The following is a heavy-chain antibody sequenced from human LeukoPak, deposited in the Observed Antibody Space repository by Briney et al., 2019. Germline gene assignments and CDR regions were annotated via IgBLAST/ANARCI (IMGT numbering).Heavy chain of an antibody. V-gene: IGHV3-30*01. D-gene: IGHD3-3*01. CDR3: ARARLNDFWSGLGDY. CDR2: ISYDGSNK. CDR1: GFTFSSYA. J-gene: IGHJ4*02. Sequence: PGGSLRLSCAASGFTFSSYAMHWVRQAPGKGLEWVAFISYDGSNKYYADSVKGRFTISRDNSKNTLYLQMNSLRAEDTAVYYCARARLNDFWSGLGDYWGQGTLVTVSS.